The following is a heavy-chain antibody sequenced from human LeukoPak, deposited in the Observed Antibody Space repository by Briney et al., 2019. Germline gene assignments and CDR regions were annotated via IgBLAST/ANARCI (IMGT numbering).Heavy chain of an antibody. CDR1: GDSFPSNSAA. CDR3: ARENTAMALPFDY. Sequence: SQTLSLTCAISGDSFPSNSAAWNWIRQSPSRGLEWLGRTYYRSKLYNDYAVSVKSQITLNPDTSKNQFSLQLNSVPPEDTAVYYCARENTAMALPFDYWGQGTLVTVSS. V-gene: IGHV6-1*01. J-gene: IGHJ4*02. D-gene: IGHD5-18*01. CDR2: TYYRSKLYN.